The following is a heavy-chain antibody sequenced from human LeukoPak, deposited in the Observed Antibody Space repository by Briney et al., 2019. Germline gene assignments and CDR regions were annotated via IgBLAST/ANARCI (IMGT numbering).Heavy chain of an antibody. CDR2: ISYDGSQK. V-gene: IGHV3-30*04. CDR3: ARDTDEWYNSPGDY. J-gene: IGHJ4*02. Sequence: PGGSLRLSCAVSGFTLNTYAMHWVRQAPGKGLEWVAIISYDGSQKYYADSLKGRFTISRDNSRNTLYQQMNSLRDDDTGMYYCARDTDEWYNSPGDYWGQGTLVTVSS. CDR1: GFTLNTYA. D-gene: IGHD1-1*01.